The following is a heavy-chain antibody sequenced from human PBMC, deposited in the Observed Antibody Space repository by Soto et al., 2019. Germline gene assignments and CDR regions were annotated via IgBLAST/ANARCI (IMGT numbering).Heavy chain of an antibody. V-gene: IGHV3-33*06. CDR1: GFTFSSYG. CDR3: AKEFMVHDFDI. D-gene: IGHD3-10*01. CDR2: IWYDGSNK. Sequence: QVQLVESGGGVVQPGRSLRLSCAASGFTFSSYGMHWVRQAPGKGLEWVAVIWYDGSNKYYSDSVKGRFTISRDNYKNSLYRQMNSLRAEDTAVYYCAKEFMVHDFDIWGQGKMVTVSS. J-gene: IGHJ3*02.